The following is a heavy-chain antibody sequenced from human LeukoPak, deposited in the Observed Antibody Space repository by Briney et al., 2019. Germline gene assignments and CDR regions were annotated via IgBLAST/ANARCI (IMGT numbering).Heavy chain of an antibody. CDR3: AKLHPATITADFDH. CDR1: GFTFSGSA. Sequence: PGGSLRLSCAASGFTFSGSAMSWVRQAPGKGLEWVSGISIGGDYTYYADSVKGRFTISRDNSKNTLSLQMSNLRAEDTAIYYCAKLHPATITADFDHWGQGTLVTVSS. V-gene: IGHV3-23*01. D-gene: IGHD1-14*01. CDR2: ISIGGDYT. J-gene: IGHJ4*02.